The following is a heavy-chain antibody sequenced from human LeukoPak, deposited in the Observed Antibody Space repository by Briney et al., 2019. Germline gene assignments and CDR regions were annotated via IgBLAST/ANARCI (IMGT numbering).Heavy chain of an antibody. J-gene: IGHJ2*01. CDR2: ILYSGGA. CDR1: GGSIRSYY. D-gene: IGHD6-13*01. V-gene: IGHV4-59*01. Sequence: SETLSLTCTVSGGSIRSYYGSWIRQPPGKGLEWIGYILYSGGANYNPSLKSRVTISVNTSKNQFSLKLTSVTAADTAVYYCARVYYSNSYDYWYFDLWGRGTLVTVSS. CDR3: ARVYYSNSYDYWYFDL.